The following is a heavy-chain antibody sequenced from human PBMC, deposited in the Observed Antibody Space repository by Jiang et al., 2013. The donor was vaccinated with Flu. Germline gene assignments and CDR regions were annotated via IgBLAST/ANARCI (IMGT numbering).Heavy chain of an antibody. J-gene: IGHJ4*02. D-gene: IGHD7-27*01. Sequence: VQLVESGGGLVQPGGSLRLSCAASGFSFSSYWMHWVRQDPGKGLVWISHINSDGSGTGYADSVKGRFTISRDNAKNTLYLQMSSLRAEDTALYYCARGTPGVGIDFWGQGTLVTVSS. CDR2: INSDGSGT. CDR1: GFSFSSYW. V-gene: IGHV3-74*01. CDR3: ARGTPGVGIDF.